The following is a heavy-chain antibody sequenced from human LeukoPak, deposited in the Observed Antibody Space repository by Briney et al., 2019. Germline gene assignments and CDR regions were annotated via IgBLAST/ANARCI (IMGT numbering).Heavy chain of an antibody. V-gene: IGHV5-51*01. J-gene: IGHJ4*02. CDR1: GSKFNIYW. CDR2: IYPDDSDT. Sequence: GESLKISCKASGSKFNIYWIAWVRQLPGKGLEWMGIIYPDDSDTRYSPSFQGQVTISADKSITTAYLQWSSLKASDTAMYYCARKTYDFWSGYPEAYYFDYWGQGTLVTVSS. D-gene: IGHD3-3*01. CDR3: ARKTYDFWSGYPEAYYFDY.